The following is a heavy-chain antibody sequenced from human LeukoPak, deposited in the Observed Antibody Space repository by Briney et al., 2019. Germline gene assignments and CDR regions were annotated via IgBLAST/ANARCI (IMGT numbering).Heavy chain of an antibody. D-gene: IGHD3-10*01. Sequence: SETLSLTCAVYGGSLSGYYWSWIGPPPAKGLEGMGGINHNGSTNYNPSLKSRVTISVDPSKSQFSLQVSSVTAADAAVYYGARTTIVRGTYYMDVWGKGTTVTISS. J-gene: IGHJ6*03. CDR1: GGSLSGYY. CDR3: ARTTIVRGTYYMDV. V-gene: IGHV4-34*01. CDR2: INHNGST.